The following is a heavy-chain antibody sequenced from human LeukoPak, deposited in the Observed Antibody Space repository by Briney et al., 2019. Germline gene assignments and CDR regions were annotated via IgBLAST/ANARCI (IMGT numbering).Heavy chain of an antibody. CDR2: IYSSGST. V-gene: IGHV4-4*07. CDR3: AREGYFDSGDYYY. Sequence: SETLSLTCTVSGGSISNYYWTWIRQPAGKGLEWIGRIYSSGSTNYNPSLKSRVTMSVDTSNNQFSLKLSSVTAADTAAYYCAREGYFDSGDYYYWGQGTLVTVSS. CDR1: GGSISNYY. D-gene: IGHD3-22*01. J-gene: IGHJ4*02.